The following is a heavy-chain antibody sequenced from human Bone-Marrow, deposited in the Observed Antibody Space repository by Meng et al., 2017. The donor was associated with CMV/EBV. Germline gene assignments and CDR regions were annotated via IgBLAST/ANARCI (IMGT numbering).Heavy chain of an antibody. CDR1: GGTFSRNT. Sequence: SVKVSCKASGGTFSRNTFNWVRQAPGQGLEWMGRFIPMVDIAVYAQTFQGRVTITADKSTSTTYMELSRLRSDDTAVYYCARDRDPLVAVRLGWFDPWGQGTLVTVSS. J-gene: IGHJ5*02. V-gene: IGHV1-69*04. CDR2: FIPMVDIA. CDR3: ARDRDPLVAVRLGWFDP. D-gene: IGHD2-15*01.